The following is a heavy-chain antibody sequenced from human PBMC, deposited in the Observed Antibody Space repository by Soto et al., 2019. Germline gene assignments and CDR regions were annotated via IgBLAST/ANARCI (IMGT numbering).Heavy chain of an antibody. CDR1: GFTFSGFD. J-gene: IGHJ4*02. Sequence: ASLRLSCEASGFTFSGFDMHWVRQPTGKGLEWVSSIGTAGDTYYAVSVKGRFTISRDNAKNSLSLQMNSLRAGDMAVYFCAKSQEIGTHFFDSWGQGTQVTVSS. CDR2: IGTAGDT. D-gene: IGHD6-13*01. V-gene: IGHV3-13*01. CDR3: AKSQEIGTHFFDS.